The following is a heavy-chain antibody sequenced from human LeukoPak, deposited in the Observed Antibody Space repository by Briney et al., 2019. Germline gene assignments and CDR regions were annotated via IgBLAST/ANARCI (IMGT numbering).Heavy chain of an antibody. CDR1: GGSISTDH. Sequence: SETLSLTCTVSGGSISTDHWSWIRQPPGKGLEWIGYMYYSGSTNYNPSLKSRVTISVDTSKNHFSLKLSSVTAADTAVYYCARGPGGYSYGYYFDYWGQGTLVTVSS. CDR3: ARGPGGYSYGYYFDY. J-gene: IGHJ4*02. D-gene: IGHD5-18*01. CDR2: MYYSGST. V-gene: IGHV4-59*01.